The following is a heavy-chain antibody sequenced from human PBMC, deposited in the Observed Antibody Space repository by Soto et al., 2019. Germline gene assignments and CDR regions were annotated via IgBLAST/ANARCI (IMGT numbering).Heavy chain of an antibody. CDR2: INPNSGNT. CDR1: GYTFTSHY. CDR3: ASSRRDGYNIPFDY. D-gene: IGHD5-12*01. Sequence: ASVKVSCKASGYTFTSHYMQWVRQAPGQGLEWMGIINPNSGNTSHAQKFQDRVTMTTDTSTTTAYMELRGLRSDDTAVYYCASSRRDGYNIPFDYWGQGTLVTVSS. J-gene: IGHJ4*02. V-gene: IGHV1-46*01.